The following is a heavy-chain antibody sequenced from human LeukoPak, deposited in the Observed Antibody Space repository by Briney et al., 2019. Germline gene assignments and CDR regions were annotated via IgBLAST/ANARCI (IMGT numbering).Heavy chain of an antibody. CDR2: ISYDGSNK. V-gene: IGHV3-30*18. Sequence: GGSLRLSCAASGFTFSSYGMHWVRQAPGKGLEWVAVISYDGSNKYYADSVKGRFTISRDNSKNTLYLQMNSLRAEDTAVYYCAKPHSSGWDFDYWGQGTLVTVSS. CDR3: AKPHSSGWDFDY. J-gene: IGHJ4*02. CDR1: GFTFSSYG. D-gene: IGHD6-19*01.